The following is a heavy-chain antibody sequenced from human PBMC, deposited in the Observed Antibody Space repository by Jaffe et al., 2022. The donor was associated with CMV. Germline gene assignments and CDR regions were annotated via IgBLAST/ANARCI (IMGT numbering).Heavy chain of an antibody. CDR1: RFTFSNYG. Sequence: QVQLVESGGGVVQPGRSLRLSCAASRFTFSNYGMHWVRQAPGKGLKWLAVIYHDGSKQFYADSVKGRFTISRDNSKNMLYLQMNSLRAEDTAVYYCARDISSWYFDLWGRGTLVSVSS. D-gene: IGHD1-20*01. CDR2: IYHDGSKQ. CDR3: ARDISSWYFDL. J-gene: IGHJ2*01. V-gene: IGHV3-33*01.